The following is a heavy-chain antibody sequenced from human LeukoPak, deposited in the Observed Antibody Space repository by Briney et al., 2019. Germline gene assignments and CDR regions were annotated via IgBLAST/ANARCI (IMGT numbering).Heavy chain of an antibody. J-gene: IGHJ4*02. V-gene: IGHV4-34*01. CDR2: INHSGST. D-gene: IGHD1-1*01. CDR3: ARGSNDEAFFDY. CDR1: GGSFSGYY. Sequence: PSETLSLTCAVYGGSFSGYYWSWIRQPPGKGLEWIGEINHSGSTNYNPSLKSRVTISVDTSKNQFSLKLSSVTAADTAVYYCARGSNDEAFFDYWGQGTLVTVSS.